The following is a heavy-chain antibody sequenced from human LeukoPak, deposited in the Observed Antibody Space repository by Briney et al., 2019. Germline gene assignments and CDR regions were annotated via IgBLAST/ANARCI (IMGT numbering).Heavy chain of an antibody. CDR2: IYTSGST. Sequence: SETLSLTCTVSGGSISSYYWSWIRQPAGKGLEWIGRIYTSGSTNYNPSLKSRVTMSVDTSKNQFSLKLSSVTAAHTAVYYCARGRGYGLYYYYYGMDVWGQGTTVTVSS. V-gene: IGHV4-4*07. J-gene: IGHJ6*02. D-gene: IGHD5-18*01. CDR1: GGSISSYY. CDR3: ARGRGYGLYYYYYGMDV.